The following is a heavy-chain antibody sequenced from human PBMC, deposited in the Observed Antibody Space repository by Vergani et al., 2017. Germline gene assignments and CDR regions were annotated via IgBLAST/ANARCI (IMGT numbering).Heavy chain of an antibody. CDR1: GFTFSSHA. CDR3: ARGQYCSSTSCYQGWFDP. D-gene: IGHD2-2*01. Sequence: EVQLLESGGGLVQPGGSLRLSCAASGFTFSSHAMSWVRQAPGKGLEWVSAISGSGGSTYYADSVKGRFTMTRDTSISTAYMELSRLRADDTAVYYCARGQYCSSTSCYQGWFDPWGQGTLVTVSS. V-gene: IGHV3-23*01. J-gene: IGHJ5*02. CDR2: ISGSGGST.